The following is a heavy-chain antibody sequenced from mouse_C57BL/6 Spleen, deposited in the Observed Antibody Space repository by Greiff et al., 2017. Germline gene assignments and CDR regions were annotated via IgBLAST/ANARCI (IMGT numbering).Heavy chain of an antibody. J-gene: IGHJ3*01. V-gene: IGHV1-54*01. D-gene: IGHD2-13*01. CDR3: ARRDGDGGAGFAY. CDR1: GYAFTNYL. CDR2: INPGSGGT. Sequence: QVQLQQSGAELVRPGTSVKVSCKASGYAFTNYLIEWVKQRPGQGLEWIGVINPGSGGTNYNEKFKGKATLTADKSSSTAYMQLSSLTSEDSAVYFCARRDGDGGAGFAYWGQGTLVTVSA.